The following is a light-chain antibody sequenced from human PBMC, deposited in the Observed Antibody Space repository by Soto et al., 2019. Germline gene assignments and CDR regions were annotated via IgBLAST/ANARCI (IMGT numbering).Light chain of an antibody. Sequence: QSVLTQPPSVSAAPGQKVTISCSGSSSNIGNNYVSWYQQLPGTAPKLLIYDNNKRPSGIPDRFSGSKSGTSATLGITGLQTGDEADYSCGTWDSSFFVVFGGGTKVTVL. J-gene: IGLJ2*01. CDR3: GTWDSSFFVV. CDR2: DNN. V-gene: IGLV1-51*01. CDR1: SSNIGNNY.